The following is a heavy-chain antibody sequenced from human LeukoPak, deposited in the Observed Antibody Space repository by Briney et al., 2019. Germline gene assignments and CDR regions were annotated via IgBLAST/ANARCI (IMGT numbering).Heavy chain of an antibody. J-gene: IGHJ5*02. Sequence: SETLSLTCSVSGYSISSGYFWGWIRQPPGKGLEWIGIIHSGESPYYSPSLESRISISVDTSKNQFSLKFNSVTAADTAVYYCARGGGVRTGSGWRPGNWFDPWGQGTLVIVSS. CDR3: ARGGGVRTGSGWRPGNWFDP. D-gene: IGHD6-19*01. CDR2: IHSGESP. CDR1: GYSISSGYF. V-gene: IGHV4-38-2*02.